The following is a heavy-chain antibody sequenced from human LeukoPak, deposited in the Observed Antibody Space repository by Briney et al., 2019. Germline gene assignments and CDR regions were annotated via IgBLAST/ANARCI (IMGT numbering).Heavy chain of an antibody. J-gene: IGHJ5*02. V-gene: IGHV3-74*01. Sequence: HPGGSLRLSCAASGFTFSSYWMHWVRQAPGKGLVWVPRINTDGSSTSYADSVKGRFTISRDNAKNTLYLQMNSLRAEDTAVYYCARESGIAAALDLWGQGTLVTVSS. CDR2: INTDGSST. CDR3: ARESGIAAALDL. D-gene: IGHD6-13*01. CDR1: GFTFSSYW.